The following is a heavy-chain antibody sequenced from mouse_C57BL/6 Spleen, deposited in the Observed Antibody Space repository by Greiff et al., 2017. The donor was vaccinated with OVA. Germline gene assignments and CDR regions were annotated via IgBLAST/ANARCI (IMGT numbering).Heavy chain of an antibody. CDR1: GYTFTSYW. D-gene: IGHD2-3*01. CDR3: ARDDGYPYYYAMDY. J-gene: IGHJ4*01. Sequence: QVQLQQPGAELVRPGSSVKLSCKASGYTFTSYWMHWVKQRPIPGLEWIGNIDPSDSETHYNQKFKDKATLTVDKSSSTAYMQLSSLTSEDSAVYYCARDDGYPYYYAMDYWGQGTSVTVSS. CDR2: IDPSDSET. V-gene: IGHV1-52*01.